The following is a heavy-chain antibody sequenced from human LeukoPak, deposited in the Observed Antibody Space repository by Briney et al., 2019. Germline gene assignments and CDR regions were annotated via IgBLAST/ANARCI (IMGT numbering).Heavy chain of an antibody. J-gene: IGHJ5*02. V-gene: IGHV3-64*01. CDR2: ISSNGGST. CDR3: ARDRTPYDSSGYLGWFDP. Sequence: GGSLRLSCAASGFTFSSYAMHWVRQAPGKGLEYVSAISSNGGSTYYANSVKGRFTIYRDNSKNTLYLQMGSLRAEDMAVYYCARDRTPYDSSGYLGWFDPWGQGTLVTVSS. D-gene: IGHD3-22*01. CDR1: GFTFSSYA.